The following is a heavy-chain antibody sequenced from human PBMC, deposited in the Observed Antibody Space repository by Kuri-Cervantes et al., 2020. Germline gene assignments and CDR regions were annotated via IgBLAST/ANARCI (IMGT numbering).Heavy chain of an antibody. CDR2: ISYDGSLK. Sequence: GGSLRLSCAASGFTFSSYWMSWVRQAPGKGLEWVTVISYDGSLKYYADPLKGRITISRDNSKGTLYLEVNSLRAEDTDVYYCARAHCSFTNCRWNDAFDIWGQGTMVTVSS. D-gene: IGHD2-2*01. CDR3: ARAHCSFTNCRWNDAFDI. V-gene: IGHV3-30*03. CDR1: GFTFSSYW. J-gene: IGHJ3*02.